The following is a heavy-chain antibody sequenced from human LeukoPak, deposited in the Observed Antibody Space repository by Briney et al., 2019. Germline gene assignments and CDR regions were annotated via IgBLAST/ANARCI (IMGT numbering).Heavy chain of an antibody. CDR2: INHSGST. D-gene: IGHD5-12*01. CDR3: ARGSRGGGYVSYYYYYMDV. CDR1: GFTFSSYG. V-gene: IGHV4-34*01. Sequence: GSLRLSCAASGFTFSSYGMHWVRQPPGKGLEWIGEINHSGSTNYNPSLKSRVTISVDTSKNQFSLKLSSVTAADTAVYYCARGSRGGGYVSYYYYYMDVWGKGTTVTVSS. J-gene: IGHJ6*03.